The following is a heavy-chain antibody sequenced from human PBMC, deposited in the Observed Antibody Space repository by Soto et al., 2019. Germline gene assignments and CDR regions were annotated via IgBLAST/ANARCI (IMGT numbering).Heavy chain of an antibody. Sequence: ASVKVSCKASGYTFTSYYMHWVRQAPGQGLEWMGIINPSGGSTSYAQKFQGRVTMTRDTSTSTVYMELSSLRSEDTAVYYCARGDMITFGGVIANFDYWGQGTLVTVSS. J-gene: IGHJ4*02. D-gene: IGHD3-16*02. CDR3: ARGDMITFGGVIANFDY. CDR1: GYTFTSYY. CDR2: INPSGGST. V-gene: IGHV1-46*03.